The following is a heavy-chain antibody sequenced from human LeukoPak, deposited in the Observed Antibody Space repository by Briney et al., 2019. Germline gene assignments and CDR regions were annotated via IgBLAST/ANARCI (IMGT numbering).Heavy chain of an antibody. D-gene: IGHD5-12*01. Sequence: YPGRSLRLSCAASGFTFSSYGMHWVRQAPGRGLEWVAVIWNDGSHKYYADSVKGRFTISRDNSKNTLYLQMNSLRAEDTAVYYCARLSGYEKGNVFDIWGQGTMVTVSS. J-gene: IGHJ3*02. CDR1: GFTFSSYG. CDR3: ARLSGYEKGNVFDI. V-gene: IGHV3-33*01. CDR2: IWNDGSHK.